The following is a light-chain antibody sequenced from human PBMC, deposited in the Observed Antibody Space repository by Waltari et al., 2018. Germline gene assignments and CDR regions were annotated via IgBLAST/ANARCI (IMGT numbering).Light chain of an antibody. J-gene: IGLJ1*01. CDR1: SSDIGIYNY. CDR2: EVN. V-gene: IGLV2-8*01. Sequence: QSALTQPPSASGSPGQSVTISCTGTSSDIGIYNYVSWYQHHPGKAPKLIISEVNGRPSGVPDRFSGSKSGNTASLTVSGLQPEDEADYYCNSYAGSNTFVFGTGTRVSVL. CDR3: NSYAGSNTFV.